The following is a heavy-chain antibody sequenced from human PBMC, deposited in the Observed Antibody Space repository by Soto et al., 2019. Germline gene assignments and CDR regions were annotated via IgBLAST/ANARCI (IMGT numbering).Heavy chain of an antibody. CDR1: GFTFSSHG. CDR3: ARDSEAFEFKWFDP. D-gene: IGHD3-10*01. CDR2: IWYDGGNK. V-gene: IGHV3-33*01. J-gene: IGHJ5*02. Sequence: GGSLRLSCAASGFTFSSHGMHWVRQAPGRGLEWVAIIWYDGGNKYYAEAVKGRFTISRDNSKNTLFLQMASLRAEDTGVYYCARDSEAFEFKWFDPWGQGTLVTVSS.